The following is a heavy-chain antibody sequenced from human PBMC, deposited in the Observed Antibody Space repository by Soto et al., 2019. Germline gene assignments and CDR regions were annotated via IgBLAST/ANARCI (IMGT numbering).Heavy chain of an antibody. J-gene: IGHJ4*02. V-gene: IGHV1-69*13. Sequence: SVKVSCKASGGTFSSYAISWVRQAPGQGLEWMGGTIPIFGTANYAQKFQGRVTITADESTSTAYMELSSLRSEDTAVYYCATPRGYDSSGYYPAYFDYWGQGTLVTVSS. CDR1: GGTFSSYA. D-gene: IGHD3-22*01. CDR3: ATPRGYDSSGYYPAYFDY. CDR2: TIPIFGTA.